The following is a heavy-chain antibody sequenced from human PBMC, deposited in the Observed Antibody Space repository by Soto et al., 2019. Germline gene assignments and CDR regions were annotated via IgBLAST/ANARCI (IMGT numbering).Heavy chain of an antibody. CDR2: IFSSGST. Sequence: SETLSLTCTVSGGSINTFYWSWVRQPAGKGLEWIGGIFSSGSTSFNPSLKSSVAMSVDRSKNQISLILSSVTAADKAVYYCQLTRGGLFIMDVWGQGTTVTVSS. J-gene: IGHJ6*02. CDR1: GGSINTFY. CDR3: QLTRGGLFIMDV. D-gene: IGHD7-27*01. V-gene: IGHV4-4*07.